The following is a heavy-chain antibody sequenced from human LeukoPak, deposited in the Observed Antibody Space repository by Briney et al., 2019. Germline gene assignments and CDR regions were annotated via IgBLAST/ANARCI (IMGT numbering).Heavy chain of an antibody. CDR3: ARGRNGY. J-gene: IGHJ4*02. V-gene: IGHV3-21*01. CDR2: ISTSGSFI. D-gene: IGHD1-1*01. Sequence: AGGSLRLSCAASGFTFSSYSMNWVRQAPGKGLEWVSSISTSGSFIYYADSVRGRFTISRDNTKNSLYLQMNSLRDEDTAVYYCARGRNGYWGQGTLVTVSS. CDR1: GFTFSSYS.